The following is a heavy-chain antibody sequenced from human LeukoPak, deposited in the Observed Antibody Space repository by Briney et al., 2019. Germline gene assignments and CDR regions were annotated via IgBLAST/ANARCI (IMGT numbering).Heavy chain of an antibody. Sequence: GGSLRLSCAASGFTFSSYAMSWVRQAPGKGLEWVSAISGSGGSTYYADSVKGRFTISRDNSKNTLYLQMSSLRADDTAVYYCAKDGGVWFGESNDYWGQGTLVTVSS. CDR3: AKDGGVWFGESNDY. CDR1: GFTFSSYA. D-gene: IGHD3-10*01. CDR2: ISGSGGST. J-gene: IGHJ4*02. V-gene: IGHV3-23*01.